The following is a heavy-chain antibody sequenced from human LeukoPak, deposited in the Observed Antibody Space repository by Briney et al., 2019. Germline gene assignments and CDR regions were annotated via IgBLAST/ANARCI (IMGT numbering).Heavy chain of an antibody. Sequence: ASVKVSCKASGYTFTSYYMHWVRQAPGQGLEWMGIINPSGGSTNYAQKSQGRVTMTRDTSTSTVYMELSSLRSEDTAVYYCARSPHRFCSSWYDCYFDYWGQGTLVTVSS. CDR2: INPSGGST. D-gene: IGHD6-13*01. CDR3: ARSPHRFCSSWYDCYFDY. V-gene: IGHV1-46*01. CDR1: GYTFTSYY. J-gene: IGHJ4*02.